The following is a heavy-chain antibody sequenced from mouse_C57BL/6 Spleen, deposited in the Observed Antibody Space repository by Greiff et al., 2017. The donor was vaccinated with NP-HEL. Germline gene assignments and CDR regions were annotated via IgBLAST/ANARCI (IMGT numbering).Heavy chain of an antibody. CDR2: INPGSGGT. D-gene: IGHD2-5*01. CDR3: ARSGGLYYSNYGAAWFAY. V-gene: IGHV1-54*01. CDR1: GYAFTNYL. J-gene: IGHJ3*01. Sequence: QVQLKQSGAELVRPGTSVKVSCKASGYAFTNYLIEWVKQRPGQGLEWIGVINPGSGGTNYNEKFKGKATLTADKSSSTAYMQLSSLTSEDSAVEFCARSGGLYYSNYGAAWFAYWGQGTLVTVSA.